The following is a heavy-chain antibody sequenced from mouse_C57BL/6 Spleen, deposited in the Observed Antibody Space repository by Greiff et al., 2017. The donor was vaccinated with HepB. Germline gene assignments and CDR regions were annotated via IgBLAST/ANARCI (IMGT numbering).Heavy chain of an antibody. CDR1: GYTFTDYE. CDR2: IDPETGGT. D-gene: IGHD1-1*01. V-gene: IGHV1-15*01. Sequence: QVQLKESGAELVRPGASVTLSCKASGYTFTDYEMHWVKQTPVHGLEWIGAIDPETGGTAYNQKFKGKAILTADKSSSTAYMELRSLTSEDSAVYYCTRSIITTVVAPFDYWGQGTTLTVSS. CDR3: TRSIITTVVAPFDY. J-gene: IGHJ2*01.